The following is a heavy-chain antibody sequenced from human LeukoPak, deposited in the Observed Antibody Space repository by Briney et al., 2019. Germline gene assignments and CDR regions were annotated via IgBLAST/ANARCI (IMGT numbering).Heavy chain of an antibody. V-gene: IGHV3-7*01. CDR1: GFRFTGFW. D-gene: IGHD2-15*01. Sequence: GGSLRLFCAASGFRFTGFWMSWVRQAPGKGPEWVANINQESTETYYVDSVRGRFTISRDNAKNSLSLQMNSLRVEDTAVYYCAREVDRSFGYWGQGNLVTVSS. J-gene: IGHJ4*02. CDR2: INQESTET. CDR3: AREVDRSFGY.